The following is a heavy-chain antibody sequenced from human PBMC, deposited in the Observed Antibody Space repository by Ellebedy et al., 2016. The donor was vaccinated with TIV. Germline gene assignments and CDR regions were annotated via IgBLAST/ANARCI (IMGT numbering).Heavy chain of an antibody. Sequence: GESLKISCAASGFTFSNAWMSWVRQAPGKGLEWVGRIKSKTDGGTTDYAAPVKGRFTISRDDSKNTLYLQMNSLKTEDTAVYYFTTGTCRTRVDAFDIWGQGTMVTVSS. D-gene: IGHD2-15*01. CDR1: GFTFSNAW. CDR2: IKSKTDGGTT. J-gene: IGHJ3*02. CDR3: TTGTCRTRVDAFDI. V-gene: IGHV3-15*01.